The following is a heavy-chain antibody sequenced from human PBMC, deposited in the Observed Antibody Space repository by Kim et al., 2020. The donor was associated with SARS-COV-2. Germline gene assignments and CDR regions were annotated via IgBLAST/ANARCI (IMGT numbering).Heavy chain of an antibody. CDR2: ISGSGGST. Sequence: GGSLRLSCAASGFTFSSYAMSWVRQAPGKGLEWVSAISGSGGSTYYADSVKGRFTISRDNSKNTLYLQMNSLRAEDTAVYYCAKDLAVPSSVAFGWFDPWGQGTLVTVSS. V-gene: IGHV3-23*01. D-gene: IGHD3-22*01. J-gene: IGHJ5*02. CDR3: AKDLAVPSSVAFGWFDP. CDR1: GFTFSSYA.